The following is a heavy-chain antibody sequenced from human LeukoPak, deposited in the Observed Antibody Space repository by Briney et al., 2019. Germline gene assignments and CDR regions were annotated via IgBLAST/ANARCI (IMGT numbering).Heavy chain of an antibody. Sequence: PGGSLRLSCAASGFTFSNYWMHWVRQAPGKGLEWVSYISSSGSTIYYADSVKGRFTISRDNAKNSLYLQMNSLRAEDTAVYYCARIAVTYTFDYWGQGTLVTVSS. D-gene: IGHD4-17*01. CDR3: ARIAVTYTFDY. V-gene: IGHV3-48*04. J-gene: IGHJ4*02. CDR2: ISSSGSTI. CDR1: GFTFSNYW.